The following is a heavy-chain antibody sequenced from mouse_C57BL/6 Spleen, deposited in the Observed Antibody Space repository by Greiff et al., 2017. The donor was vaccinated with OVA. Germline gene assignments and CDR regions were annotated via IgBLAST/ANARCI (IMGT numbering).Heavy chain of an antibody. CDR3: ASLYRGMDY. Sequence: QVQLQQPGAELVRPGSSVKLSCKASGYTFTSSWMHWVKQRPIQGLEWIGNIDPSDSDTHYNQKFKDKATLTVDKSSSTAYMQLSSLTSEDSAVYYCASLYRGMDYWGQGTSVTVSS. CDR1: GYTFTSSW. D-gene: IGHD2-14*01. CDR2: IDPSDSDT. V-gene: IGHV1-52*01. J-gene: IGHJ4*01.